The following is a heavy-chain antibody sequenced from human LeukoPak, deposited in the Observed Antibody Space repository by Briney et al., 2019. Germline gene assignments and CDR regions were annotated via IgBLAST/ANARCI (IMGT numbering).Heavy chain of an antibody. V-gene: IGHV3-7*03. Sequence: GGSLRLSCVASVSPFSSYWMTWVRHAPWKGLEWMGNIKQDGSKKSYVDSVKGRFTISRDNAKNSLYLQMNSLRAEDTAVYYCAKDRLGGSVGGSWHFDYWGQGILVTVSS. J-gene: IGHJ4*02. CDR2: IKQDGSKK. CDR1: VSPFSSYW. CDR3: AKDRLGGSVGGSWHFDY. D-gene: IGHD2-15*01.